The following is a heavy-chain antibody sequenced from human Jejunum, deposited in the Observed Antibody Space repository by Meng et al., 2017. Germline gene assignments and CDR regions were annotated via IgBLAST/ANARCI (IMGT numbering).Heavy chain of an antibody. V-gene: IGHV4-30-4*01. D-gene: IGHD3-9*01. CDR1: GGSIRSGDYY. Sequence: QVQLQESGPGLVKPSQTLSLTCTVSGGSIRSGDYYWSWIRQPPGKGLEWIGYIYYSGNTYYNPSLKSRVTRSVDTPKNQFSLKLSSVTAADTAVYYCASYDLFTGFGFDYWGQGTLVTVSS. J-gene: IGHJ4*02. CDR2: IYYSGNT. CDR3: ASYDLFTGFGFDY.